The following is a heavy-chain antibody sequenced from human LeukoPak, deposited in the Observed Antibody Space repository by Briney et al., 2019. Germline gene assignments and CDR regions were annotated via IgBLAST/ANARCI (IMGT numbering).Heavy chain of an antibody. CDR3: AREFPTDTFDF. CDR1: GFTFNSYG. Sequence: GSLRLSCVASGFTFNSYGMHWVRQAPGKGLEWLAGISYDGGSKYYADSVKGRFTISRDNSKKKLFLHMTSLRAEDTAVFYCAREFPTDTFDFWSQGTMVTVSS. CDR2: ISYDGGSK. V-gene: IGHV3-30*03. J-gene: IGHJ3*01.